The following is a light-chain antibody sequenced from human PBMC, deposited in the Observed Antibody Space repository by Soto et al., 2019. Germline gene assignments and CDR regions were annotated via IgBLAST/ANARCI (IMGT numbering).Light chain of an antibody. CDR3: QNYNSAPET. CDR2: AAS. J-gene: IGKJ1*01. CDR1: QAISNY. Sequence: DIQMTQSPSSVSASVGDRVTITCRASQAISNYLAWYQQKPGKIPKVLIYAASTLHSGVPSRFSGSGSGTEFTLTITNVQPEDVATYYCQNYNSAPETFGPGTK. V-gene: IGKV1-27*01.